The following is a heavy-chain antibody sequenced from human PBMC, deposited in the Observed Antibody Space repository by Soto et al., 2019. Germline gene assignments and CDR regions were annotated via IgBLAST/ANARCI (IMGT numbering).Heavy chain of an antibody. J-gene: IGHJ4*02. Sequence: GASVKVSCKASGGTFSSYAISWVRQAPGQGLEWMGGIIPIFGIANYAQKFQGRVTITADKSTSTAYMELSSLRSEDTAVYYCARDIAAAGSYWGQGTLVTVSS. CDR3: ARDIAAAGSY. V-gene: IGHV1-69*10. CDR1: GGTFSSYA. D-gene: IGHD6-13*01. CDR2: IIPIFGIA.